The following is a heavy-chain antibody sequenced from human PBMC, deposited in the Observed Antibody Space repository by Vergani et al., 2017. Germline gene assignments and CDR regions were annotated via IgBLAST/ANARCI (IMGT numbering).Heavy chain of an antibody. CDR2: IYYSGST. J-gene: IGHJ3*02. CDR3: ARGVITIFGVVPTPGGAFDI. Sequence: QVQLQQWGAGLLKPSETLSLTCAVYGGSFSGYYWSWIRQPPGKGLEWIGYIYYSGSTNYNPSLKSRVTISVDTSKNQFSLKLSSVTAADTAVYYCARGVITIFGVVPTPGGAFDIWGQGTMVTVSS. D-gene: IGHD3-3*01. CDR1: GGSFSGYY. V-gene: IGHV4-34*11.